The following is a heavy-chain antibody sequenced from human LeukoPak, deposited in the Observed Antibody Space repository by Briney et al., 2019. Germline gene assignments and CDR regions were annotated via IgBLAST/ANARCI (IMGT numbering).Heavy chain of an antibody. CDR3: ARDPLGVVVPAAIRGPDY. D-gene: IGHD2-2*02. V-gene: IGHV1-2*02. CDR2: INPNSGGT. CDR1: GYTFTGYY. J-gene: IGHJ4*02. Sequence: ASVKVSCKASGYTFTGYYMHWVRQAPGQGLEWMGWINPNSGGTNYAQKFQGRVTMSRDTSISTAYMELSRLRSDDTALYYCARDPLGVVVPAAIRGPDYWGQGTLVTVSS.